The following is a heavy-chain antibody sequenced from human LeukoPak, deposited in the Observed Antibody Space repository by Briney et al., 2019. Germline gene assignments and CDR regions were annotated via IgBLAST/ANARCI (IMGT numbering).Heavy chain of an antibody. CDR2: IYYSGST. J-gene: IGHJ2*01. D-gene: IGHD3-22*01. CDR1: GGSISSSNNY. V-gene: IGHV4-39*01. Sequence: SETLSLTCTVSGGSISSSNNYWGWIRQPPGKGLEWIGSIYYSGSTYYNPSLKSRVTISVDTSKNQFSLKLSSVTAADTAVYYCARSRILSMYYYDSSGYPGDYWYFDLWGRGTLVTVSS. CDR3: ARSRILSMYYYDSSGYPGDYWYFDL.